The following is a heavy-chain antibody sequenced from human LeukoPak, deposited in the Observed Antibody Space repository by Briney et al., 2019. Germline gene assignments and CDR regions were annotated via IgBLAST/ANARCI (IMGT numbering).Heavy chain of an antibody. CDR1: GGSIGSSSYY. CDR3: ARVAYGSSCFDH. Sequence: SPSETLSLTCTVSGGSIGSSSYYWGWIRQPPGKGLEWIGSIYYGGSTYYNPSLKSRVTISVDTSNKKLSLKLSSVTAADTAVYYCARVAYGSSCFDHWGQGTLVTVSS. V-gene: IGHV4-39*01. D-gene: IGHD6-13*01. CDR2: IYYGGST. J-gene: IGHJ4*02.